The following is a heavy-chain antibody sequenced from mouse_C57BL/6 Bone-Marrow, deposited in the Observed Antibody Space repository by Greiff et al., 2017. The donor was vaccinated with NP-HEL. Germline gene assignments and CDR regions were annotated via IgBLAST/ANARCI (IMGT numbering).Heavy chain of an antibody. V-gene: IGHV1-75*01. J-gene: IGHJ3*01. D-gene: IGHD2-1*01. CDR1: GYTFTDYY. CDR2: IFPGSGGT. Sequence: QVQLQQPGPELVKPGASVKISCKASGYTFTDYYINWVKQRPGQGLEWIGWIFPGSGGTNYNEKFKGKATLTVDKSSSTAYMLLSSLTSEDSAVYFGASGGNYLAWFAYWGQGTLVTVSA. CDR3: ASGGNYLAWFAY.